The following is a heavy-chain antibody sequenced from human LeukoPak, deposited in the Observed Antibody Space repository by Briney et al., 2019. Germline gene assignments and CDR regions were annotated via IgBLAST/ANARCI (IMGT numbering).Heavy chain of an antibody. CDR2: ISYDGSNK. Sequence: GGSLRLSCAASGFTFSNYAMHWVRQAPGKGLEWVAVISYDGSNKYYADSVKGRFTISRDNSKNTLYLQMNSLRAEDTAVYYCARDLETYYDFWSGPLDYWGQGTLVTASS. V-gene: IGHV3-30*04. J-gene: IGHJ4*02. CDR1: GFTFSNYA. CDR3: ARDLETYYDFWSGPLDY. D-gene: IGHD3-3*01.